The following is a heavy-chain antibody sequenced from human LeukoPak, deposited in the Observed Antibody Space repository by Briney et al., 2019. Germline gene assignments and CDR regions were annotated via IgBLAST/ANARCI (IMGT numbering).Heavy chain of an antibody. CDR3: ARGRSDYYYYYMDV. CDR1: GGSISSSNW. J-gene: IGHJ6*03. V-gene: IGHV4-4*02. CDR2: IYHSGST. Sequence: KPSETLSLTCAVSGGSISSSNWWSWVRQPPGKGLEWIGEIYHSGSTNYNPSLKSRVTISVDKSKNQFSLKLSSVTAADTAVYYCARGRSDYYYYYMDVWGKGTTVTVSS.